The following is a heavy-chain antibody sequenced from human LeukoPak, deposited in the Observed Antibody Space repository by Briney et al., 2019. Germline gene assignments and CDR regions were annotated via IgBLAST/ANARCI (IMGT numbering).Heavy chain of an antibody. CDR3: ARGPEVPAARVYYYYYMDV. CDR1: GGTFSSYA. Sequence: SVKVSCKASGGTFSSYAISWVRQAPGQGLEWMGGIIPIFGTANYAQKFQGRVTITTDESTSTAYMELSNLRSEDTAVYYCARGPEVPAARVYYYYYMDVWGKGTTVTVSS. V-gene: IGHV1-69*05. D-gene: IGHD2-2*01. CDR2: IIPIFGTA. J-gene: IGHJ6*03.